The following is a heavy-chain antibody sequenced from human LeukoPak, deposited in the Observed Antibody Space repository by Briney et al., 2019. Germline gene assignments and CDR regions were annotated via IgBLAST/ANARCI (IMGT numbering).Heavy chain of an antibody. V-gene: IGHV3-33*06. J-gene: IGHJ4*02. D-gene: IGHD6-6*01. CDR2: IWYDGSNK. CDR3: AKERVAARPAPFDY. CDR1: GFTFSSYG. Sequence: QPGRSLRLSCAASGFTFSSYGMHWVRQAPGKGLEWVAVIWYDGSNKYYADSVKGRFTISRDNSKNTLYLQMNSLRAEDTAVYYCAKERVAARPAPFDYWGQGTLGTVSS.